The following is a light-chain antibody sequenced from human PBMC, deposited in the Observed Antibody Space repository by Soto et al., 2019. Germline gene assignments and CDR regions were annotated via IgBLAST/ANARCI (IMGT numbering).Light chain of an antibody. J-gene: IGKJ3*01. CDR2: DAS. CDR1: QSISSW. V-gene: IGKV1-5*01. CDR3: QQYNSYSVFT. Sequence: DIQMTQSPSTLSASVGDRVTITCRASQSISSWLAWYQQKPGKAPKLLIYDASSLESGVPSRFSGSGSGTEFTLTISSLQPDDFATYYCQQYNSYSVFTFGPGTKVHIK.